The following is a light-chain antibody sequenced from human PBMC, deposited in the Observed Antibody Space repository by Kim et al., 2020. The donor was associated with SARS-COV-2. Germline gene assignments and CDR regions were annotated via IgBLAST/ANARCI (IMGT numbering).Light chain of an antibody. CDR3: QKYDSAPWT. CDR1: QDCANY. Sequence: ASVGDGVTITCRASQDCANYLAWYQQKPGKVPKLLVYAASALKSGVPSRFSGRRSGTDFTLTISNLQPEDVATYYCQKYDSAPWTFGQATKVDIK. J-gene: IGKJ1*01. V-gene: IGKV1-27*01. CDR2: AAS.